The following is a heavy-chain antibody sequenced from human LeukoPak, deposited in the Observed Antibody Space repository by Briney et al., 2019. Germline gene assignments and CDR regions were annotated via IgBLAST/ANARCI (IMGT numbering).Heavy chain of an antibody. CDR1: GGTFSSYA. Sequence: ASVKVSCKASGGTFSSYAISWVRQAPGQGLEWMGGIIPIFGTANYAQKFQGRVTITADESTSTAYMELSSMRSGDTAVYYCARPRRVPAAIDDAFDIWGQGTMVTVSS. V-gene: IGHV1-69*13. J-gene: IGHJ3*02. CDR3: ARPRRVPAAIDDAFDI. D-gene: IGHD2-2*01. CDR2: IIPIFGTA.